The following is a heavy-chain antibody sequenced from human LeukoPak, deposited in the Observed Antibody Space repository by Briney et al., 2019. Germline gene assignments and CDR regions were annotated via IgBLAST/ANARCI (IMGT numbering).Heavy chain of an antibody. D-gene: IGHD4-17*01. CDR2: IRTDGSEV. Sequence: SGGSLRLSCAASGFTFSSYWMQWVRQPPGKGLVWVSRIRTDGSEVSYADSVQGRFTISRDNAKNTVYLQINSLRDDDTAVYYCAREGPTVTTPMDVWGKGTTVTASS. J-gene: IGHJ6*04. CDR1: GFTFSSYW. V-gene: IGHV3-74*01. CDR3: AREGPTVTTPMDV.